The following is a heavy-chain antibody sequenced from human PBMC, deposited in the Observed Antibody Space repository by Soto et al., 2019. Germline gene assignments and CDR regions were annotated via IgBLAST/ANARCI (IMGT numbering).Heavy chain of an antibody. V-gene: IGHV1-8*01. CDR3: ARGFCGGGDCYYYNDY. D-gene: IGHD2-21*02. Sequence: ASVKVSCKASGYTFTSYDINWVRQATGQRLEWMGWMNPNSGNTDYAQKFQGRVTITRDTSASTAYMELTSLRFEDTAVYYCARGFCGGGDCYYYNDYWGQGALVTVSS. CDR2: MNPNSGNT. CDR1: GYTFTSYD. J-gene: IGHJ4*02.